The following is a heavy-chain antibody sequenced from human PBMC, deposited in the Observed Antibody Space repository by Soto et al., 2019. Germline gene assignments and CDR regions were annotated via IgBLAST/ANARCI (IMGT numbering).Heavy chain of an antibody. CDR2: INAGNGNT. Sequence: QVQLVQSGAEVKKPGASVKVSCKASGYTFTSYAMHWVRQAPGQRLEWMGWINAGNGNTKYSQKFQGRVTITRNTSASTAYMELSSLRSEDTAVYYCARIGYSGYDSGDDYWGQGTLVTVSS. V-gene: IGHV1-3*01. CDR3: ARIGYSGYDSGDDY. D-gene: IGHD5-12*01. CDR1: GYTFTSYA. J-gene: IGHJ4*02.